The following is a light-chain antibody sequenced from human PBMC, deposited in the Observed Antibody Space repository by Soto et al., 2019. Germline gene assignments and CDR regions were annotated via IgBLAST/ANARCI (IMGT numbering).Light chain of an antibody. CDR1: SSDVGGYNY. CDR2: EVS. J-gene: IGLJ3*02. CDR3: CSFTSSYTWV. Sequence: QSALTQPASVSGSPGQSITISCTGTSSDVGGYNYVSWFQHHPGKVPKLMIYEVSHRPSGVSDRFSGSKSGTTASLTISGLQAEDEADYYCCSFTSSYTWVFGGGTKLTVL. V-gene: IGLV2-14*01.